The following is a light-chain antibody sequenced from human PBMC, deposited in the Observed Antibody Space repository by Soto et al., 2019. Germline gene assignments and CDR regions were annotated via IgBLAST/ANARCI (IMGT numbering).Light chain of an antibody. J-gene: IGLJ2*01. CDR3: QSNDTSLSRSV. V-gene: IGLV1-40*01. CDR2: GNS. CDR1: SSNIGAGYD. Sequence: QSVLTQPPSVSGAPGQRVTISCTGSSSNIGAGYDVHWYQQLPGTAPKLLISGNSNRPSGVPDRFSGSKSGTSAPLAITGLQAEDEADYYCQSNDTSLSRSVFGGGTKVTVL.